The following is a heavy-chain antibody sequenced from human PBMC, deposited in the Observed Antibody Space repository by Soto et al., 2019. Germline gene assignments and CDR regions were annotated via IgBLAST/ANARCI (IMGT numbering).Heavy chain of an antibody. V-gene: IGHV6-1*01. CDR3: AGVSWFRGLDV. Sequence: SQTLSLPCLISGDSVSSNSAAWNWTRQSPSRGLEWLGRTYYRSSWSNDYAGSVKSRITINPDTLKNQVSLQLFSVTPDDTAVYYCAGVSWFRGLDVWGQGTPVTVSS. J-gene: IGHJ6*02. CDR2: TYYRSSWSN. D-gene: IGHD3-10*01. CDR1: GDSVSSNSAA.